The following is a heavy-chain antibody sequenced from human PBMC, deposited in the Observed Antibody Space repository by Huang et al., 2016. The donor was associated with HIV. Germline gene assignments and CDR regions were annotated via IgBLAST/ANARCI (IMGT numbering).Heavy chain of an antibody. J-gene: IGHJ3*02. D-gene: IGHD3-3*01. CDR2: IYYSGST. V-gene: IGHV4-59*12. Sequence: QVQLQESGPGLVKPSETLSLTCTVSGGSISGYFWNWIRQPPGKGLEWTGYIYYSGSTNYSPALKSRVTILLDKSKNQFSLKLTSVTAADTAMYYCARFSSDKGAFDIWGQGTTVTVSS. CDR1: GGSISGYF. CDR3: ARFSSDKGAFDI.